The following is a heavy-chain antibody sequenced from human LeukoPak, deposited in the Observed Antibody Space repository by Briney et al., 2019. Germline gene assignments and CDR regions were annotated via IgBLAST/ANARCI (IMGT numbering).Heavy chain of an antibody. J-gene: IGHJ4*02. D-gene: IGHD6-13*01. CDR3: ARDPRDSSSWSSFDC. V-gene: IGHV1-18*04. CDR2: ISAYNGNT. CDR1: GYTFTSYG. Sequence: GASVKVSCKASGYTFTSYGISWVRQAPGQGLEWMGWISAYNGNTNYAQKLQGRVTMTTDTSTSTAYMELRSLRSDDTAVYYCARDPRDSSSWSSFDCWGQGTLVTVSS.